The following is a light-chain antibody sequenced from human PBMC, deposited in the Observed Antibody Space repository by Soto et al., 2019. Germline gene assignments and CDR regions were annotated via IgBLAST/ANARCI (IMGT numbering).Light chain of an antibody. J-gene: IGKJ1*01. V-gene: IGKV1-5*01. Sequence: DIQMTKYPSTLSASVGDRVIITCRASQSISTWLAWYQQKPGKVPNLLIYDASNLESGVPLRFSGSGSGTEFTLTISSLQPDDFATYYCQQYQNSWTFGQGTNVDI. CDR1: QSISTW. CDR2: DAS. CDR3: QQYQNSWT.